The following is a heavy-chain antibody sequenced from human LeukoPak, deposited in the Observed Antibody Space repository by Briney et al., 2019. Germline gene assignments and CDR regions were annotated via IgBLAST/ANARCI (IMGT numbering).Heavy chain of an antibody. CDR3: ARRSITMVRGVISDYFDY. D-gene: IGHD3-10*01. Sequence: GESLKISCKGSGYSFTSYWIGWVRQMPGKGLEWMGIICPGDSDTRYSPSFQGQVTISADKSISTAYLQWSSLKASDTAMYYCARRSITMVRGVISDYFDYWGQGTLVTVSS. CDR1: GYSFTSYW. V-gene: IGHV5-51*01. CDR2: ICPGDSDT. J-gene: IGHJ4*02.